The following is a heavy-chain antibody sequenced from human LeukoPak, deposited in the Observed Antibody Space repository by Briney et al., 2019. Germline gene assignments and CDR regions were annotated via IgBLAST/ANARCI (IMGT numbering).Heavy chain of an antibody. D-gene: IGHD2-2*01. V-gene: IGHV3-33*01. Sequence: GRSLRLSCAASGFTFSSYGMHWVRQAPGKGLEWVAVIWYDGSNKYYADSVKGRFTISRDNSKNTLYLQMNSLRAEDTAVYYCAREDIVVVPAATSLEDYYYGMDVWGQGTTVTVSS. CDR2: IWYDGSNK. J-gene: IGHJ6*02. CDR3: AREDIVVVPAATSLEDYYYGMDV. CDR1: GFTFSSYG.